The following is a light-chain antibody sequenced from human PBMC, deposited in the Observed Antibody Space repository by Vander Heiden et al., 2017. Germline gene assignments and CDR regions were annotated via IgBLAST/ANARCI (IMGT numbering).Light chain of an antibody. CDR1: QSLPSNY. J-gene: IGKJ2*01. CDR2: GAT. CDR3: QHYGTSPYP. V-gene: IGKV3-20*01. Sequence: EIVLTQSPGTLFLSPGERATLSCRASQSLPSNYLAWYQLLIFGATSRAAGIPDRFSGSDSATDFTLTISRLEPEDFAVYYCQHYGTSPYPFGQGTKLEI.